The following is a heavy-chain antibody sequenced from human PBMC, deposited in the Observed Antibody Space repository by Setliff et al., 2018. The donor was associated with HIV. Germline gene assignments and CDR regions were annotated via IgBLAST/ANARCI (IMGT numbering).Heavy chain of an antibody. V-gene: IGHV4-39*07. CDR1: GGSISSSSYY. Sequence: PSETLSLTCTVSGGSISSSSYYWGWIRQPPGKGLEWIGSIYYSGTTNYNPSLKSRVTISIDTTKNQFSLKLNSVTAADTAVYYCAREWLQHTGDDAFDIWGQGTMVTVSS. D-gene: IGHD5-12*01. J-gene: IGHJ3*02. CDR3: AREWLQHTGDDAFDI. CDR2: IYYSGTT.